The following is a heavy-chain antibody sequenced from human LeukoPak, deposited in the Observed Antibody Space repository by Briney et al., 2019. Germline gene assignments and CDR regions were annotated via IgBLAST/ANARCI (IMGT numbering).Heavy chain of an antibody. V-gene: IGHV3-30-3*01. D-gene: IGHD3-16*01. CDR1: GFTFSDYN. J-gene: IGHJ4*02. CDR2: MSPDGNKK. Sequence: GGSLRLSCAASGFTFSDYNMHWVRQAPGKGLDWVALMSPDGNKKYYADSVKGRFTISRDNSKNTVDLQLNSLRAEDTAVYYCARGLIGGYTFDYCGQGTLVTVSS. CDR3: ARGLIGGYTFDY.